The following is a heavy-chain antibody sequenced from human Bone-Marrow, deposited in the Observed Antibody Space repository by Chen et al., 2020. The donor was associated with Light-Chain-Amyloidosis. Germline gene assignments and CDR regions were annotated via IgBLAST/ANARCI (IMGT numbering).Heavy chain of an antibody. CDR3: TKDIGGPGEAFDS. D-gene: IGHD7-27*01. Sequence: FQVVESWGGLGPPGRFLGISLSTSCLNFNYYAMHWVRQAPGKGLEWVSGISWKSDDIHYADSVKGRFTISRDNAKNSLYLHMNSLRAEDMALYYCTKDIGGPGEAFDSWGQGTLVTVSS. J-gene: IGHJ4*02. CDR1: CLNFNYYA. CDR2: ISWKSDDI. V-gene: IGHV3-9*03.